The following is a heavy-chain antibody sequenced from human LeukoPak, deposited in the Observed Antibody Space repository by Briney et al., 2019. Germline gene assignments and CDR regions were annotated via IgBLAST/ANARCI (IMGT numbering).Heavy chain of an antibody. CDR2: ISWNSGSI. CDR1: GFTFDDYA. V-gene: IGHV3-9*01. D-gene: IGHD3-22*01. Sequence: GGSLRLSCAASGFTFDDYAMHWVRQAPGKGLGWVSGISWNSGSIGYADSVKGRFTISRDNAKNSLYLQMNSLRAEDTALYYCAKDRADYYDSSGELDYWGQGTLVTVSS. J-gene: IGHJ4*02. CDR3: AKDRADYYDSSGELDY.